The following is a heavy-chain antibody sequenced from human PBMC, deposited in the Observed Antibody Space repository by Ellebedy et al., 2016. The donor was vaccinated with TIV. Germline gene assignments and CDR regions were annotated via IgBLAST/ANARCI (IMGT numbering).Heavy chain of an antibody. CDR2: ISGSSTYT. J-gene: IGHJ4*02. D-gene: IGHD3-10*01. CDR1: GFTFSDYY. V-gene: IGHV3-11*06. CDR3: AIDYYGSGSYQDY. Sequence: GESLKISCAASGFTFSDYYMSWIRQAPGKGLEWVSYISGSSTYTNYAYSVKGRFTISRDNAKNSLFLQMNSLRAEDTAVYFSAIDYYGSGSYQDYWGQGTLVTVSS.